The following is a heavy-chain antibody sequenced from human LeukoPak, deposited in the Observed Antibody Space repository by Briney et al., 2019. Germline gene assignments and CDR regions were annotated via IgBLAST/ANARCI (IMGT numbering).Heavy chain of an antibody. CDR1: GGSISSYY. CDR3: ARGGLPSYFDY. J-gene: IGHJ4*02. V-gene: IGHV4-4*07. Sequence: SETLSLTCTVAGGSISSYYWSWIRQPPGKGLEWIGRFSTSGTADYNPSLKSRVTMSVDTSKNQFSLKLRSVTAADTAVYYCARGGLPSYFDYWGQGTLVTVSS. CDR2: FSTSGTA.